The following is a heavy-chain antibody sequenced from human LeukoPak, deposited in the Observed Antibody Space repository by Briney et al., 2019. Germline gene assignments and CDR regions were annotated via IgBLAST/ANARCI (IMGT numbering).Heavy chain of an antibody. CDR3: ARDPPGIRVPGV. D-gene: IGHD6-19*01. J-gene: IGHJ4*02. CDR2: IKSKTDGGTT. Sequence: PGGSLRLSCAASGFTFSNAWMSWVRQAPGKGLGWVGRIKSKTDGGTTDYAAPVKGRFTISRDDSKNTLYLQMDSLRVEDTAVYYCARDPPGIRVPGVWGQGTLVTVSS. CDR1: GFTFSNAW. V-gene: IGHV3-15*01.